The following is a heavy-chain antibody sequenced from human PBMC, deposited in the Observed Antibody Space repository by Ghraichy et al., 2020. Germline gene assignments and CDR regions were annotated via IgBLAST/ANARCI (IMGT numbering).Heavy chain of an antibody. Sequence: SQTLSLTCAVYGGSFSGYYWNWIRQSPETGLEWIGEINHSGSTNYNPSRKSRVTISVDTSKNQFFLNLTSVTGADTAVYYCAKRGYSIGSWGQGALVTVSS. D-gene: IGHD5-18*01. CDR2: INHSGST. V-gene: IGHV4-34*01. J-gene: IGHJ5*02. CDR3: AKRGYSIGS. CDR1: GGSFSGYY.